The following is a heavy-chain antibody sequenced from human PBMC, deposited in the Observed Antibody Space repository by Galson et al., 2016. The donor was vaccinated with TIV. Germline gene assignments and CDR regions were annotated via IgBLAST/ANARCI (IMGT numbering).Heavy chain of an antibody. Sequence: SVKVSCKASGYTFTDYYIHWVRQAPGQGPEWMGWINPNSGGTNSARKFEGRVTLTRDSSISTVYMELMRLRSDDTAVYYCARGEVYDSLDGWGQGTLVTVSS. V-gene: IGHV1-2*02. J-gene: IGHJ4*02. CDR3: ARGEVYDSLDG. CDR1: GYTFTDYY. CDR2: INPNSGGT. D-gene: IGHD3-22*01.